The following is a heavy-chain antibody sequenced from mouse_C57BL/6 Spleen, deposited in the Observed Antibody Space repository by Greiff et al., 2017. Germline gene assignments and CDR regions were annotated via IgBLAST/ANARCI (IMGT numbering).Heavy chain of an antibody. CDR1: GYAFSSSW. J-gene: IGHJ4*01. Sequence: QVQLQQSGPELVKPGASVKISCKASGYAFSSSWMNWVKQRPGKGLEWIGRIYPGDGDTNYNGKFKGKATLTADKSSSTAYMQLSSLKSEDSAVYFCARRDGSSYEVDYWGQGTSVTVSS. CDR3: ARRDGSSYEVDY. V-gene: IGHV1-82*01. CDR2: IYPGDGDT. D-gene: IGHD1-1*01.